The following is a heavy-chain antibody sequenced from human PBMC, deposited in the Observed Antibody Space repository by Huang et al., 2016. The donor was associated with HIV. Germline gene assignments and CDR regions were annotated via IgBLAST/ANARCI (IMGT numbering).Heavy chain of an antibody. J-gene: IGHJ3*02. CDR1: GVSTRTYF. V-gene: IGHV4-4*07. CDR3: AREDRNAFDI. CDR2: MPQSGDT. Sequence: QVHLQESGPGLVKPSETLSLICTVSGVSTRTYFWSWIRQPAGKGPECSARMPQSGDTKSNPSLRRRVTMSVDTSKNQLSLRLTSVTAADTAVYYCAREDRNAFDIWGQGIMVIVSS.